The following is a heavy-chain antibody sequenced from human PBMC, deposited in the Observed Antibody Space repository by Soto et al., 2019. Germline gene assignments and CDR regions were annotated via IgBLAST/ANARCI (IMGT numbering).Heavy chain of an antibody. V-gene: IGHV3-30*18. D-gene: IGHD5-18*01. CDR1: GFTFSSYG. J-gene: IGHJ6*02. CDR2: ISYDGSNK. Sequence: GGSLRLSCAASGFTFSSYGMHWVRQAPGKGLEWVAVISYDGSNKYYADSVKGRFTISRDNSKNTLYLQMNSLRAEDTAVYYCAKETVDTAMVAYYYYYGMDVWGQGTTVTVSS. CDR3: AKETVDTAMVAYYYYYGMDV.